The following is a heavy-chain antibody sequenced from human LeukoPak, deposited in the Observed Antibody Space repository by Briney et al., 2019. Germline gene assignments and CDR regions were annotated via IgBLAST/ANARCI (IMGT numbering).Heavy chain of an antibody. CDR3: ARSNGWYSFDF. CDR2: IYDSGTS. D-gene: IGHD6-19*01. J-gene: IGHJ4*02. V-gene: IGHV4-59*01. CDR1: GGSISSYF. Sequence: SETLSLTCTVSGGSISSYFWSWIRQPPGKGLEWVAYIYDSGTSNYNPSLKSRVTISVDTSKNQFSLSLSSVTAADTAVYYCARSNGWYSFDFWGQGTLVTVSS.